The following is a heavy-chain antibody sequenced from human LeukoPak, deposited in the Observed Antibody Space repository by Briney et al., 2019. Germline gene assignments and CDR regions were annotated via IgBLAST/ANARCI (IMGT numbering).Heavy chain of an antibody. CDR2: IGTAGDT. CDR1: GFTFSSYD. V-gene: IGHV3-13*01. Sequence: GGSLRLSCAASGFTFSSYDMHWVRQATGKGLEWVSAIGTAGDTYYPGSVKGRFTISRENAKTSLYLQMNSLRAGDTAVYYCARGDSMNYYYYGMDVWGQGTTVTVSS. CDR3: ARGDSMNYYYYGMDV. J-gene: IGHJ6*02. D-gene: IGHD3-22*01.